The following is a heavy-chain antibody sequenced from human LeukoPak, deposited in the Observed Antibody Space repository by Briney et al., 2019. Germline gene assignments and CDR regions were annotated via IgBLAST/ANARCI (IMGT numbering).Heavy chain of an antibody. CDR1: GFTFNSYD. Sequence: GGSLRLSCAASGFTFNSYDMTWVRQAPGKGLERVSSISSSGTYMYYADSLRGRFTISRDNVKNSVFLQIDSLGAEDTAVYYCARDRSGGSYGLFFDYWGQGTLVTVSS. J-gene: IGHJ4*02. CDR2: ISSSGTYM. V-gene: IGHV3-21*04. CDR3: ARDRSGGSYGLFFDY. D-gene: IGHD2-15*01.